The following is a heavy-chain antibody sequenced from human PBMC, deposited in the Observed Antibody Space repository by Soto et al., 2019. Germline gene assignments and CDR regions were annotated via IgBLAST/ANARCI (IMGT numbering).Heavy chain of an antibody. CDR1: GFKFSSYG. Sequence: GGSLRLSSAASGFKFSSYGMHWVRQAPGKGLEWVAVISYDGSNKYYADSVKGRFTISRDNSKNTLYLQMNSLRAEDTAVYYCAKGTSRRIAVARDAFDIWGQGTMVTVSS. D-gene: IGHD6-19*01. V-gene: IGHV3-30*18. J-gene: IGHJ3*02. CDR3: AKGTSRRIAVARDAFDI. CDR2: ISYDGSNK.